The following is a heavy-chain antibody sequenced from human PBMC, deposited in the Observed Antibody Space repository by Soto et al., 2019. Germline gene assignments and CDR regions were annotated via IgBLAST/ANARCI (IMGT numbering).Heavy chain of an antibody. J-gene: IGHJ5*02. D-gene: IGHD6-19*01. V-gene: IGHV3-53*02. CDR1: GFSISINY. CDR3: ASIAVAEGFDP. Sequence: EVQLVETGGGLIQPGGSLRLSCAASGFSISINYMSWVRQAPGKGLEWVSIIHSGGNTDYADSVKGRSTVSRDNSKNTVYLQMNSLRAEDTAIYYCASIAVAEGFDPWGQGTLVTVSS. CDR2: IHSGGNT.